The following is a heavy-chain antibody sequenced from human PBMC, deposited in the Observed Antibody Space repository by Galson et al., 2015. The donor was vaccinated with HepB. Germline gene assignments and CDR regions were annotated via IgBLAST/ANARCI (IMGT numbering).Heavy chain of an antibody. CDR3: ARRLYLNGYYSGS. CDR1: GGSFSGYY. D-gene: IGHD3-9*01. CDR2: INYGGTT. V-gene: IGHV4-34*01. J-gene: IGHJ5*02. Sequence: TLSLTCAVYGGSFSGYYWSWIRQAPGKGLEWIGEINYGGTTHYNPSLKSRVTISVDTSKNQFSLKLSSVTAADTAVYYCARRLYLNGYYSGSWGQGTLVTVSS.